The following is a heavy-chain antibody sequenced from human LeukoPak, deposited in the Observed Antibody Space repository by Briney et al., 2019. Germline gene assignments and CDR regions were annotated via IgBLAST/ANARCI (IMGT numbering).Heavy chain of an antibody. D-gene: IGHD5-18*01. CDR1: GYNFTIYW. J-gene: IGHJ6*03. CDR2: IYPGDSDT. CDR3: ARQGSGYSPTYYYYMDV. Sequence: KAGESLKISRKGSGYNFTIYWIGWVRQMPGKGLEWMGVIYPGDSDTRYSPSFQGQVTISADKSISTAYLQWSSLKASDTAMYYCARQGSGYSPTYYYYMDVWGKGTTVTISS. V-gene: IGHV5-51*01.